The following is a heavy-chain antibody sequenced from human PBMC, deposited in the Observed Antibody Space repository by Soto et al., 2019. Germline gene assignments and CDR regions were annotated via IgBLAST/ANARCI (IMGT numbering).Heavy chain of an antibody. Sequence: GGSLRLACAASGFTVSSNYMSWVRQAPGKGLEWVSVIYSGGSTYYADSVKGRFTISRDNSKNTLYLQMNSLRAEDTAVYYCASHSGSYPAGDYYYGMDVWGQGTTVTVSS. V-gene: IGHV3-66*04. CDR2: IYSGGST. D-gene: IGHD1-26*01. J-gene: IGHJ6*02. CDR3: ASHSGSYPAGDYYYGMDV. CDR1: GFTVSSNY.